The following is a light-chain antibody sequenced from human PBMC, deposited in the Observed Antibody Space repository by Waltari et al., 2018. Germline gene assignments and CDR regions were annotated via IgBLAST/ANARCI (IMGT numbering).Light chain of an antibody. Sequence: EIVLTQSPVTLSLSPGERATLSCRASQSIGTSLGWYQQKPGQAPRLLIYGASNRATGIPVRFGGSGSGTDFTLTISTLETEDFAVYYCQQHSRWPLTFGGGTKVEI. CDR1: QSIGTS. V-gene: IGKV3-11*01. CDR2: GAS. J-gene: IGKJ4*01. CDR3: QQHSRWPLT.